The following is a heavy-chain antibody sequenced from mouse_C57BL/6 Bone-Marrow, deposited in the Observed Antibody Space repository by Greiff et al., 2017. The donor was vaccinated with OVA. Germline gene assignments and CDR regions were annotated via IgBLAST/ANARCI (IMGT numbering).Heavy chain of an antibody. CDR1: GFTFSNYW. CDR2: IRLKSDNYAT. J-gene: IGHJ3*01. D-gene: IGHD1-1*01. V-gene: IGHV6-3*01. CDR3: TDYYGSSYVSWFAY. Sequence: EVQGVESGGGLVQPGGSMKLSCVASGFTFSNYWMNWVRQSPEKGLEWVAQIRLKSDNYATHYAESVKGRFTISRDDSKSSVYLQMNNLRAEDTGIYYCTDYYGSSYVSWFAYWGQGTMVTVSA.